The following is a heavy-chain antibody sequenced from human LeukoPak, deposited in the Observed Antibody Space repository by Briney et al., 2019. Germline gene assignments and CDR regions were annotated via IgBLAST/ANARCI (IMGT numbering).Heavy chain of an antibody. J-gene: IGHJ5*02. CDR1: GGSFSGYY. V-gene: IGHV4-34*01. Sequence: DPSETLSLTCAVYGGSFSGYYWSWIRQPPGKGLEWIGEINHSGSTNYNPSLKSRVTISVDTSKNQFSLKLSSVTAADTAVYYCAGLPLSNRWFDPWGQGTLVTVSS. D-gene: IGHD2/OR15-2a*01. CDR3: AGLPLSNRWFDP. CDR2: INHSGST.